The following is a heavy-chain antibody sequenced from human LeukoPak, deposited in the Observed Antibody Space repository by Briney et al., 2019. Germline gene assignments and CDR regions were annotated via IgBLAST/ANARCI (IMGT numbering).Heavy chain of an antibody. CDR3: ATGRGAAAGTDH. CDR2: FTHAGDT. J-gene: IGHJ4*02. CDR1: GGSFSDYS. Sequence: SETLSLTCAVHGGSFSDYSWTWIRQPPGKGLEWIGEFTHAGDTKYTPSLKRRVSISVDTSKRQFSLTLTSVTAADTAVYYCATGRGAAAGTDHWGQGTLATVSA. D-gene: IGHD6-13*01. V-gene: IGHV4-34*01.